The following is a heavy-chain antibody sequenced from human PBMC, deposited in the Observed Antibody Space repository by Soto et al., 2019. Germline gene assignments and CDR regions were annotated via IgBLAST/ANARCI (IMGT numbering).Heavy chain of an antibody. CDR1: GFTFRNYY. Sequence: GGSLSLSCAASGFTFRNYYLHWVRQAPGKGLEWVSFLSGSGGGTYYADSMKGRFTISRDNSKNTPYLQMNSLRAEDAAVYYCATLGPARLLASWGQGTLVTVSS. D-gene: IGHD1-26*01. V-gene: IGHV3-23*01. J-gene: IGHJ4*02. CDR2: LSGSGGGT. CDR3: ATLGPARLLAS.